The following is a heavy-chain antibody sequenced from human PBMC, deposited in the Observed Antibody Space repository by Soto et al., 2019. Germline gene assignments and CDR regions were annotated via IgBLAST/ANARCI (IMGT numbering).Heavy chain of an antibody. CDR1: GFTFSRHG. CDR2: INPSGDST. D-gene: IGHD6-13*01. J-gene: IGHJ4*02. CDR3: AKVDVSTAGSFDY. V-gene: IGHV3-23*01. Sequence: GESLRISCVASGFTFSRHGLSWVRQAPGKGLEWVSTINPSGDSTFYADSVKGRFTISRDNSKNTVYLQMNSLSVGDTAVYLCAKVDVSTAGSFDYWGQGALVTVSS.